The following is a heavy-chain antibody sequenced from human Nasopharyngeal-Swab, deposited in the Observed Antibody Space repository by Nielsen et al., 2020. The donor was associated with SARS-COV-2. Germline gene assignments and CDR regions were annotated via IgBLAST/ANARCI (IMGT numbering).Heavy chain of an antibody. CDR3: ASAAAPQYYFDY. D-gene: IGHD6-25*01. J-gene: IGHJ4*02. V-gene: IGHV4-30-2*02. CDR1: GGSISSGGYS. Sequence: QTPSLTRAVSGGSISSGGYSWSWIRQPPGKGLEWIGYIYHSGSTYYNPSLKSRVTISVDTSKNQFSLKLSSVTAADTAVYYCASAAAPQYYFDYWGQGTLVTVSS. CDR2: IYHSGST.